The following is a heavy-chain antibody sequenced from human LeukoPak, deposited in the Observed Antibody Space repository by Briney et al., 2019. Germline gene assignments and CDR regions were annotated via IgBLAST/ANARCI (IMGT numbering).Heavy chain of an antibody. CDR2: IYYTGRT. CDR3: ARVSGSNYRNYFDY. J-gene: IGHJ4*02. Sequence: SETLSLTCTVSGGSFSSHYWSWIRQPPGKGLEWIGNIYYTGRTNYNPSLESRVTISVDTSKNQFSLKVSSVTAAETAVYYCARVSGSNYRNYFDYWGQGTLVTVSS. CDR1: GGSFSSHY. V-gene: IGHV4-59*11. D-gene: IGHD2-15*01.